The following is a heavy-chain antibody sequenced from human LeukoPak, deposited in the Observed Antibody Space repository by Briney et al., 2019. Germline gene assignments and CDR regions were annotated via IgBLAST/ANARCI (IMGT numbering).Heavy chain of an antibody. J-gene: IGHJ4*02. CDR2: ISGSGEFT. V-gene: IGHV3-23*01. CDR1: GFMFSSYA. CDR3: AKVGYGDLDH. Sequence: GGSLRLSCAASGFMFSSYAMTWVRQAPGKGLEWVSSISGSGEFTDYADSVKGRFTISKDNPENTVYLQMSSLRVDDTATYFCAKVGYGDLDHWGQGVLVPVSS. D-gene: IGHD4-17*01.